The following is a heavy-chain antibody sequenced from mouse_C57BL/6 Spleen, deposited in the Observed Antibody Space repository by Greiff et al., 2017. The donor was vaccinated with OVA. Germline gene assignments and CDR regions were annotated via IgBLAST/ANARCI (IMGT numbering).Heavy chain of an antibody. V-gene: IGHV1-18*01. Sequence: VQLQQSGPELVKPGASVKIPCKASGYTFTDYHMDWVKQSHGKSLEWIGDINPNNGGTNYNQKFKGKATLTIDKSYSTAYMALRSLTSESPAFYYCARNPITTVVAPTAYWYFDVWGTGTTVTVSS. D-gene: IGHD1-1*01. CDR2: INPNNGGT. CDR1: GYTFTDYH. J-gene: IGHJ1*03. CDR3: ARNPITTVVAPTAYWYFDV.